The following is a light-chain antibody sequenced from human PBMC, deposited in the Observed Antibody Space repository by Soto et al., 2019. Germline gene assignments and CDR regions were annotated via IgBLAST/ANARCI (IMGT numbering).Light chain of an antibody. Sequence: DRVMTQSPDSLAVSKGERATINCKSSQSVLYSSNNKNYLAWYQQKPGQPPKLLIYWASTRESGVPDRFSGSGSGTDFTLTISSLQAEDVAVYYCQQSYSTPLPFGGLSKAAI. V-gene: IGKV4-1*01. CDR3: QQSYSTPLP. J-gene: IGKJ4*01. CDR1: QSVLYSSNNKNY. CDR2: WAS.